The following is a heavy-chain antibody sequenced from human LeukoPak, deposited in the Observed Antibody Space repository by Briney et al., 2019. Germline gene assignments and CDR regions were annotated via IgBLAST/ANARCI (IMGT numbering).Heavy chain of an antibody. D-gene: IGHD3-22*01. V-gene: IGHV4-59*12. J-gene: IGHJ4*02. CDR3: ASVYDSSGYYPF. Sequence: SETLSLTCTVSGGSIRSYYWSWIRQPPGKGLEWIGYIYYTGSTKYNSSLKSRVTISVDTSKNQFSLKLSSVTAADTAVYYCASVYDSSGYYPFWGQGTLVTVSS. CDR2: IYYTGST. CDR1: GGSIRSYY.